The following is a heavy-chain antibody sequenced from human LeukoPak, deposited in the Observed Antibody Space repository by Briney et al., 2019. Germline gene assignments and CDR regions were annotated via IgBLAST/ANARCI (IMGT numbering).Heavy chain of an antibody. J-gene: IGHJ4*02. CDR2: IKDDGSDK. V-gene: IGHV3-7*01. Sequence: GGSLRLSCVASRFTLSSSWMTWVRQAPGKGLEWVATIKDDGSDKYYVDSVKGRFTISRDNAKNSLYLQMNSLRVEDTAVYYCANLGYTDGGPGTVVTVSS. D-gene: IGHD2-15*01. CDR1: RFTLSSSW. CDR3: ANLGYTD.